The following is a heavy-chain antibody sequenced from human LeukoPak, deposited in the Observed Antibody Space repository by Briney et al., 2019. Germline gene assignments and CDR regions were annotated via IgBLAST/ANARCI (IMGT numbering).Heavy chain of an antibody. J-gene: IGHJ4*02. Sequence: SVKVSCKASGFTFTSSAMQWVRQARGQRLEWIGWIVVGSGNTNYAQKFQERVTITRDMSTSTAYMELSSLRSEDTAVYCGAALYYYGSESTDYWGQGTLVTVSS. CDR3: AALYYYGSESTDY. V-gene: IGHV1-58*02. CDR1: GFTFTSSA. D-gene: IGHD3-10*01. CDR2: IVVGSGNT.